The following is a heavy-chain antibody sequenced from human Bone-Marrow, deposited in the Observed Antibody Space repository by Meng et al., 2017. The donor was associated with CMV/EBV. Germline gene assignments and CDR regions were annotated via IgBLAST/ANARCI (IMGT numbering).Heavy chain of an antibody. V-gene: IGHV3-21*01. CDR2: ISSSSYI. J-gene: IGHJ4*02. CDR3: ARDPGSGYLSPFDY. Sequence: GESLKISCAASGFTFSSYSMNWVRQAPGKGLEWVSSISSSSYIYYADSVKGRFTISRDNAKNSLYLQMNSLRAEDTAVYYCARDPGSGYLSPFDYWGQGTLVTVSS. D-gene: IGHD3-22*01. CDR1: GFTFSSYS.